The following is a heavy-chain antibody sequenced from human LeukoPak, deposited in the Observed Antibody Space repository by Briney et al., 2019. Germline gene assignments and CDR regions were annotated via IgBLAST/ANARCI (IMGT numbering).Heavy chain of an antibody. CDR3: ARVGDIVGVTVYFDY. Sequence: SETPSLSCTVSGGSISSYYWSWIRQPPGKGLEWIWYIYYSGSTNDNPSLKSRVTISVDTSKNQFSLKLSSVTAADTAVYYCARVGDIVGVTVYFDYWGQGTLVTVSS. J-gene: IGHJ4*02. V-gene: IGHV4-59*01. D-gene: IGHD1-26*01. CDR2: IYYSGST. CDR1: GGSISSYY.